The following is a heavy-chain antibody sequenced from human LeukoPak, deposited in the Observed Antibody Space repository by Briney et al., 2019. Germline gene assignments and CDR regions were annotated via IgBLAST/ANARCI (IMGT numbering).Heavy chain of an antibody. D-gene: IGHD3-10*01. CDR1: GFTFSNAW. CDR2: INWNGDRT. Sequence: GGSLRLSCAASGFTFSNAWMSWVRHSPGKGLEWVSGINWNGDRTVCADSVKGRFTISRDNAKKSLYLQMNSLRAEDTALYYCARRDYYGSGSPDLWGQGTLVAVSS. J-gene: IGHJ5*02. CDR3: ARRDYYGSGSPDL. V-gene: IGHV3-20*04.